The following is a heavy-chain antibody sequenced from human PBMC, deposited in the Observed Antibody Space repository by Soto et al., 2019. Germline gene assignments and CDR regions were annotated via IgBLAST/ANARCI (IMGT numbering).Heavy chain of an antibody. V-gene: IGHV2-5*02. D-gene: IGHD3-10*01. CDR2: SFWDDDK. CDR3: AHTPRRYGSGIGRFDP. Sequence: QITLKVSGPTLVKPTQTLTLTCTFSGFSLSTSGVGVGWIRQPPGKALEWLALSFWDDDKRSNTSLRSRLTIAKDTSKNQVVLIMTNMYPVDTATYYCAHTPRRYGSGIGRFDPWGQGTLVTVSS. CDR1: GFSLSTSGVG. J-gene: IGHJ5*02.